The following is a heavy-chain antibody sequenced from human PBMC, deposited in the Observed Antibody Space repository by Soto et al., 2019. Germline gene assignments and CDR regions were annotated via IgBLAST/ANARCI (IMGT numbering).Heavy chain of an antibody. CDR2: IYYSGST. D-gene: IGHD5-18*01. V-gene: IGHV4-59*01. J-gene: IGHJ6*02. CDR1: GGSISSYY. Sequence: SETLSLTCTVSGGSISSYYWSWIRQPPGKGLEWIGYIYYSGSTNYNPSLKSRVTISVDTSKNQFSLKLSSVTAADTAVYYCAGRTASRYYYGMDVWGQGTTVTVSS. CDR3: AGRTASRYYYGMDV.